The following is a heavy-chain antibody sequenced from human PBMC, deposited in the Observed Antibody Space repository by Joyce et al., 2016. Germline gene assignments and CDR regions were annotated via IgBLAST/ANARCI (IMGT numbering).Heavy chain of an antibody. J-gene: IGHJ4*02. D-gene: IGHD1-1*01. CDR3: AVRAGTYSFDC. Sequence: EVQLVESGGGLVQPGGSLRLSCVASGLTFSDYSMNWVRPAPGKGLECVSYINSGSSSIYYADSVKGRFTISRDNAKNSLYLQMNSLGAEDTAVYYCAVRAGTYSFDCWGQGTLVTVSS. CDR2: INSGSSSI. CDR1: GLTFSDYS. V-gene: IGHV3-48*04.